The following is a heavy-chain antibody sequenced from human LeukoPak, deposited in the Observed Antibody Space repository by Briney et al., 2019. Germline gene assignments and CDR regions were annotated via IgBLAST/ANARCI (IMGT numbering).Heavy chain of an antibody. CDR3: ASGNGSYADFDL. V-gene: IGHV3-48*01. CDR2: ISSSTSTI. D-gene: IGHD1-26*01. J-gene: IGHJ4*02. Sequence: GGSLRLSCAASGFTFSSNSMNWVRQAPGKGLEWVSYISSSTSTIYYADSVKGRFTISRDNAKNSLYLQMNSLRAEDTAVYYCASGNGSYADFDLWGQGTPVTVSS. CDR1: GFTFSSNS.